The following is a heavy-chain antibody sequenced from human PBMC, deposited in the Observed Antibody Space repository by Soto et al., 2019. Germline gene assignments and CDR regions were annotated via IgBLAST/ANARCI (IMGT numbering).Heavy chain of an antibody. CDR3: AKDPDYSSSSTGPNT. J-gene: IGHJ5*02. Sequence: QVQLVESGGGVVQHGRSLRLSCAASGFTFSSYGMHWVRQAPGKGLEGVAVISYDGSNKYYADSVKGRFTISRDNSKHTQYLQMNSLRAEDTAVYYCAKDPDYSSSSTGPNTWGQGTLVTVSS. CDR1: GFTFSSYG. D-gene: IGHD6-6*01. V-gene: IGHV3-30*18. CDR2: ISYDGSNK.